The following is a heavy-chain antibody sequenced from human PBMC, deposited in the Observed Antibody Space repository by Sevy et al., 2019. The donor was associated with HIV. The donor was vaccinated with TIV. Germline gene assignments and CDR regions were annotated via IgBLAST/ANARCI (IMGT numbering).Heavy chain of an antibody. V-gene: IGHV5-51*01. J-gene: IGHJ4*02. CDR3: ARLDSYSIEWSPRYYFDY. CDR1: AYTFTTHW. CDR2: MSPGDSDP. Sequence: GESLKISCKGSAYTFTTHWIGWVRQMPGKGLEWMGIMSPGDSDPRLSPSFQGQVTMSVDKYVSTAYLQWHSLETSDTAIYYCARLDSYSIEWSPRYYFDYWGQRTLVTVSS. D-gene: IGHD3-3*01.